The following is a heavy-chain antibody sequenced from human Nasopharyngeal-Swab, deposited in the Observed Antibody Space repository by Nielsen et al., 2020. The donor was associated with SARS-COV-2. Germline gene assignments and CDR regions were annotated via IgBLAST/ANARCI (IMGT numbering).Heavy chain of an antibody. CDR3: ARDGAPYSSGWYLFDY. CDR2: TYYRSKWYN. Sequence: SQTLSLTCAISGVSVSSNSAAWNWTRQSPSRGLEWLGRTYYRSKWYNDYAVSVKSRITINPDTSKNQFSLQLNSVTPEDTAVYYCARDGAPYSSGWYLFDYWGQGTLVTVSS. V-gene: IGHV6-1*01. D-gene: IGHD6-19*01. J-gene: IGHJ4*02. CDR1: GVSVSSNSAA.